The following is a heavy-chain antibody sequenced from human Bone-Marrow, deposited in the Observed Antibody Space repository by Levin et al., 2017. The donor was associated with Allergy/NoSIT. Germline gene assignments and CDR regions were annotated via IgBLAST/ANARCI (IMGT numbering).Heavy chain of an antibody. Sequence: LSLTCAASEFDFSYYNMHWVRQTPGKGLEWVALIWSDGSKTFYADSVKGRFTISRDNSKDMVYLHISSPRADDTAVYYCATTTLTDAFDIWGQGTMVIVSS. J-gene: IGHJ3*02. D-gene: IGHD1-1*01. V-gene: IGHV3-33*01. CDR1: EFDFSYYN. CDR3: ATTTLTDAFDI. CDR2: IWSDGSKT.